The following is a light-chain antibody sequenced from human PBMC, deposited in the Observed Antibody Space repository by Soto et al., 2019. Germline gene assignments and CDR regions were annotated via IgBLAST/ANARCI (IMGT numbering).Light chain of an antibody. CDR2: DAS. Sequence: EIVLTQSPATLSLSPGERATLSCRASQSVSTYLAWYQQKPGQAPRLLIYDASRRATGIPARFSGSGSGTDFTLTISIMEPEAFEVYVCHQRNYWPPDGTFGPGTKVDIK. CDR3: HQRNYWPPDGT. V-gene: IGKV3-11*01. J-gene: IGKJ3*01. CDR1: QSVSTY.